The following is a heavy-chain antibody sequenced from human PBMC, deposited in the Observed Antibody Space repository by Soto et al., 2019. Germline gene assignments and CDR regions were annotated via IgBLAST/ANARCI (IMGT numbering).Heavy chain of an antibody. Sequence: SETLSLTCTVSGGSISSYYWSWIRQTPEKGLEWIGYISYTGSTNYNPSLKSRVSFSVDTSKNQFSLKLSSVTAADTAVYYCARYYCSSDTCYYFDYWGQGTLVTVSS. CDR2: ISYTGST. CDR3: ARYYCSSDTCYYFDY. CDR1: GGSISSYY. V-gene: IGHV4-59*13. D-gene: IGHD2-2*01. J-gene: IGHJ4*02.